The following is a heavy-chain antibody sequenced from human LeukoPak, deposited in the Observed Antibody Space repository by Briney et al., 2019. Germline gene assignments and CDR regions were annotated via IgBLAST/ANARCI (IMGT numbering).Heavy chain of an antibody. CDR2: IRYDGNNK. CDR1: GFTFSNHA. CDR3: TRGDDFGSNTRLPKFNWFDP. D-gene: IGHD4/OR15-4a*01. Sequence: GGSLRLSCAVSGFTFSNHAMSWVRQAPGKGLEWVAFIRYDGNNKNYADSAKGRFTISGDNSENTLFLQMNSLRPDDTAVYYCTRGDDFGSNTRLPKFNWFDPWGQGTLVTVSS. V-gene: IGHV3-30*02. J-gene: IGHJ5*02.